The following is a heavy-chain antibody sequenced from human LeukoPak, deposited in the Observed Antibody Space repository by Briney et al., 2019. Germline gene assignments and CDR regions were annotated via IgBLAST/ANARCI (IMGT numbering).Heavy chain of an antibody. D-gene: IGHD3-22*01. CDR2: IWYDGSNK. Sequence: QTGGSLRLSCAASGFIFRNYGVHWVRQAPGKGLEWVAVIWYDGSNKYYADSVKGRFTISRDNSKNTLYLQMSSLRAEDTAVYYCARAQRLDYYDSSGYSEYYFDYWGQGTLVTVSS. J-gene: IGHJ4*02. V-gene: IGHV3-33*01. CDR1: GFIFRNYG. CDR3: ARAQRLDYYDSSGYSEYYFDY.